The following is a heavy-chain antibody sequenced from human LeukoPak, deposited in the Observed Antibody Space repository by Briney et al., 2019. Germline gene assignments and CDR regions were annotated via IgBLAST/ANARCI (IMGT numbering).Heavy chain of an antibody. CDR3: AKEGSVNFYYFDF. CDR2: ISGSGSST. J-gene: IGHJ4*02. D-gene: IGHD2/OR15-2a*01. CDR1: GFTFSNFV. Sequence: GGSLRLSCAATGFTFSNFVIFWVRQAPGKGLEWVSAISGSGSSTYYADSVKGRFTISRDNSKNTLYLQMNSLRAEDTALYYCAKEGSVNFYYFDFWGRGTPVTVSS. V-gene: IGHV3-23*01.